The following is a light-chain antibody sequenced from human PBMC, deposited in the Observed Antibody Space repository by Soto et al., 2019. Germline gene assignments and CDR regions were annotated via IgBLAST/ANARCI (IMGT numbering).Light chain of an antibody. Sequence: QSALTQPPSASGSPGQSVTISCTGTRSDVGAYNYVSWYQQHAGKAPKLVIYEVTKRPSGVPDRFSGSKSANTASLTVSGLQSEDEAAYYRSSFASSNTWVFGGGTKLTVL. V-gene: IGLV2-8*01. CDR3: SSFASSNTWV. CDR1: RSDVGAYNY. CDR2: EVT. J-gene: IGLJ3*02.